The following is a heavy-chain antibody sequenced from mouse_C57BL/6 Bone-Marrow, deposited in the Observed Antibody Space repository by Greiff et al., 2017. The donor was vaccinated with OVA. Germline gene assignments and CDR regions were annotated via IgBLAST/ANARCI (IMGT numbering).Heavy chain of an antibody. J-gene: IGHJ4*01. D-gene: IGHD3-1*01. CDR2: ISNLAYSI. CDR1: GFTFSDYG. CDR3: ARNEGYRAYAVDY. Sequence: EVMLVESGGGLVQPGGSPKLSCAASGFTFSDYGMAWVRQDPRKGPEWVAFISNLAYSIYYADTVTGRFTISRENAKNTLYLNMSSLRSEDTAMYDCARNEGYRAYAVDYWGQGTSVTVSS. V-gene: IGHV5-15*04.